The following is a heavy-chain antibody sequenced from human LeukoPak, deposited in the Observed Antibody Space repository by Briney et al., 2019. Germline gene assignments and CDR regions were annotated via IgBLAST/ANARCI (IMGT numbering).Heavy chain of an antibody. Sequence: ASVKVSCKASGGTFSSYAISWVRQAPGQGLEWLGGIIPIFGTANYAQKFQGRVTITADESTSTAYMELSSLRSEDTAVYYCANFGTVYDAFDIWGQGTMVTVSS. CDR3: ANFGTVYDAFDI. D-gene: IGHD4-17*01. CDR1: GGTFSSYA. J-gene: IGHJ3*02. V-gene: IGHV1-69*13. CDR2: IIPIFGTA.